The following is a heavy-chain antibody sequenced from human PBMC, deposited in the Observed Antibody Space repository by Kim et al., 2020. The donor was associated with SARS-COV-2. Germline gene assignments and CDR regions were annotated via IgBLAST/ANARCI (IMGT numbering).Heavy chain of an antibody. CDR3: ARDGAGRCTSTSCSSFD. J-gene: IGHJ4*01. CDR1: GDSIRSSYF. Sequence: SETLSLTCTVSGDSIRSSYFWGWIRQPPPKGLEWSGSTYYTGRTFDNPSLNSRVAIFVDTSKNQFSLRLSSVTAADTAVYYCARDGAGRCTSTSCSSFD. V-gene: IGHV4-38-2*02. CDR2: TYYTGRT. D-gene: IGHD2-2*01.